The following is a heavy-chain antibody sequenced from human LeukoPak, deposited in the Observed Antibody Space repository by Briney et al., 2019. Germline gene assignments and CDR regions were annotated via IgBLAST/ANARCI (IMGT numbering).Heavy chain of an antibody. V-gene: IGHV4-31*03. D-gene: IGHD6-13*01. Sequence: SETLSLTCTVSGGSISSGGYYWSWIRQHPGKGLEWIGYIYYSGSTYYNPSPKSRVTISVDTSKNQFSLKLSSVTAADTAVYYCARTPIAAAGRVDSVSYYYYGMDVWGQGTTVTVSS. CDR3: ARTPIAAAGRVDSVSYYYYGMDV. CDR1: GGSISSGGYY. J-gene: IGHJ6*02. CDR2: IYYSGST.